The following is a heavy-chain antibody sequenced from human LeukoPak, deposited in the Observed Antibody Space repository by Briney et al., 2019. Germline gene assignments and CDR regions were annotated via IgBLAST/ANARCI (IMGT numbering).Heavy chain of an antibody. Sequence: PGRSLRLSCAASGFTFDDYAMHWVRQAPGRGPEWVANVNRDGSETYYLDSVKGRFTISKDNAKNSLYLQMNSLRAEDTALYHCARNNGMDVWGQGTTVIVSS. J-gene: IGHJ6*02. CDR3: ARNNGMDV. CDR2: VNRDGSET. V-gene: IGHV3-7*03. CDR1: GFTFDDYA.